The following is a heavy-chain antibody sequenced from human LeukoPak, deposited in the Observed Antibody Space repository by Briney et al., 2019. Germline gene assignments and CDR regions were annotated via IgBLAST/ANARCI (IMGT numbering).Heavy chain of an antibody. J-gene: IGHJ4*02. V-gene: IGHV1-69*13. CDR3: ARDPRGRGYSYGPFDY. CDR1: GGTISSYA. Sequence: SVKVSCKASGGTISSYAISWVRQAPGQGLEWMGGIIPIFGTANYAQKFQGRVTITADESTSTAYMELSSLRSEDTAVYYCARDPRGRGYSYGPFDYWGQGTLVTVSS. CDR2: IIPIFGTA. D-gene: IGHD5-18*01.